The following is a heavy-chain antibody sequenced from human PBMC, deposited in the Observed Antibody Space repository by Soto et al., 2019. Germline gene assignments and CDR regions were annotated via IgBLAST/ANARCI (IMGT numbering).Heavy chain of an antibody. Sequence: ASVKLSCNASGYTFNSYHVHWVRQPPGQGLDWMGIINPSGYSTSYAQKFQGRVTMTRDTSTSTVYMELSSLRSEDTAIYYCATSYSDYDPFDYWGQGTLVTVSS. V-gene: IGHV1-46*02. CDR2: INPSGYST. CDR1: GYTFNSYH. J-gene: IGHJ4*02. CDR3: ATSYSDYDPFDY. D-gene: IGHD5-12*01.